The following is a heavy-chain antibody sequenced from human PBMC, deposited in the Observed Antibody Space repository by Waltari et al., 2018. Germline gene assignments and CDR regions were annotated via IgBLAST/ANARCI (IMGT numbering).Heavy chain of an antibody. D-gene: IGHD3-3*01. V-gene: IGHV1-3*01. CDR1: SYTFNTYT. CDR3: ARAAHWDTMFGVVNDY. J-gene: IGHJ4*02. Sequence: QVQLVQSGAEVRTPGASVKVSCKVSSYTFNTYTFHWVRQAPGQGLEWMGWINAGNGETRYSQRFKGRISISRDTSANTAFMELTSLRSEDTALYYCARAAHWDTMFGVVNDYWGQGTLVTVSS. CDR2: INAGNGET.